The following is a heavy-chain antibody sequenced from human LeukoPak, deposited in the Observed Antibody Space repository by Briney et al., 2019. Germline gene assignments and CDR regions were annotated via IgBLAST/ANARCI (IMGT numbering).Heavy chain of an antibody. CDR2: INHSGST. J-gene: IGHJ5*02. D-gene: IGHD2-2*01. V-gene: IGHV4-34*01. CDR1: GGSFSGYY. CDR3: ASGGYCSSTRCSFNWFDP. Sequence: SETLSLTCAVYGGSFSGYYWSWIRQPPGKGLEWIGEINHSGSTNYNPSLKSRVTISVDTSKNQFSLKLSSVTAADTAVYYCASGGYCSSTRCSFNWFDPWGQGTLVTVSS.